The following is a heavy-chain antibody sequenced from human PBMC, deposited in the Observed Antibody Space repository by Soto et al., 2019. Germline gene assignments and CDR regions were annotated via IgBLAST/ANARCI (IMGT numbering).Heavy chain of an antibody. Sequence: GGSLRLSCAASGFSFSNYEMNWVRQAPGKGLEWVSYISSSSRTIYYADSVRGRFTISRDNAKNSVYLQMNSLRAEDTAVYYCAREESFVDYWGQGTLVTVSS. CDR3: AREESFVDY. CDR1: GFSFSNYE. V-gene: IGHV3-48*03. J-gene: IGHJ4*02. CDR2: ISSSSRTI. D-gene: IGHD1-26*01.